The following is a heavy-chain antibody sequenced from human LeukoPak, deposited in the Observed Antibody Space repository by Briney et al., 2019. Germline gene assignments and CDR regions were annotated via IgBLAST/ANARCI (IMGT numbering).Heavy chain of an antibody. CDR1: GGSISSYY. CDR3: ARADYYYYYYMDV. CDR2: IYYSGST. Sequence: PSETLSLTCTVSGGSISSYYWSWIRQPPGKGLEWIGYIYYSGSTNYNPSLKSRVTISVDTSKNQFSPKLSSVTAADTAVYYCARADYYYYYYMDVWGKGTTVTVSS. J-gene: IGHJ6*03. V-gene: IGHV4-59*01.